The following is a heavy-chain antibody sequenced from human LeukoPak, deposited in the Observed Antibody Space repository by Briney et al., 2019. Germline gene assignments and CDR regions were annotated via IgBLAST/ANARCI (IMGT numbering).Heavy chain of an antibody. D-gene: IGHD3-3*02. CDR3: AKDIRIFGVVTPPDAFDI. J-gene: IGHJ3*02. CDR2: LSSGSTYI. CDR1: GFTFGSYT. Sequence: GGSLRLSCAASGFTFGSYTMNWVRQAPGKGLEWVSSLSSGSTYIYYADSVKGRFTISRDNAKNSLYLQMNSLRAEDTALYYCAKDIRIFGVVTPPDAFDIWGQGTMVTVSS. V-gene: IGHV3-21*04.